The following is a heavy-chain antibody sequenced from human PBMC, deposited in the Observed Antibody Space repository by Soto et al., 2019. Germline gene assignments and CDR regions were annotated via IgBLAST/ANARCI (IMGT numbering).Heavy chain of an antibody. J-gene: IGHJ6*02. CDR3: AKDRLYYSDYGDYDRLNYYYVMDV. CDR1: GFTFSSYG. D-gene: IGHD4-17*01. CDR2: ISYDGSNK. Sequence: QLGGSLRLSCAASGFTFSSYGMHWVRQAPGKGLEWVAVISYDGSNKYYADSVKGRFTISRDNSKNTLYLQMNSLRAEDTAVYYCAKDRLYYSDYGDYDRLNYYYVMDVWAQGTTVTVSS. V-gene: IGHV3-30*18.